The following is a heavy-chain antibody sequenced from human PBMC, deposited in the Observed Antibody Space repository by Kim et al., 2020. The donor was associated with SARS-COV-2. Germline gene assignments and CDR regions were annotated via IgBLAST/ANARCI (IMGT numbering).Heavy chain of an antibody. V-gene: IGHV1-69*13. Sequence: SVKVSCRASGGTFSSYAISWVQQAPGQGLKWMGGIIPMFGTTNYAQKFQGRVTITANESTSTAYMELSSLASDDTAIYYCARGPSVVVTATHSSPQYHYGVDVWGQGTTVTVSS. D-gene: IGHD2-21*02. CDR2: IIPMFGTT. CDR1: GGTFSSYA. J-gene: IGHJ6*02. CDR3: ARGPSVVVTATHSSPQYHYGVDV.